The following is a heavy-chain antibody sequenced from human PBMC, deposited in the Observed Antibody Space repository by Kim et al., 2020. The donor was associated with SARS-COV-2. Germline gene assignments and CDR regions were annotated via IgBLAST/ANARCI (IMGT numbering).Heavy chain of an antibody. Sequence: GGSLRLSCAASGFTFSSYAMSWVRQAPGKGLEWVSVIYSGGSSTYYADSVKGRFTISRDNSKNTLYLQMNSLRAEDTAVYYCAKVQRDYDSSGYPTDWFDPWGQGTLVTVSS. V-gene: IGHV3-23*03. D-gene: IGHD3-22*01. CDR1: GFTFSSYA. J-gene: IGHJ5*02. CDR2: IYSGGSST. CDR3: AKVQRDYDSSGYPTDWFDP.